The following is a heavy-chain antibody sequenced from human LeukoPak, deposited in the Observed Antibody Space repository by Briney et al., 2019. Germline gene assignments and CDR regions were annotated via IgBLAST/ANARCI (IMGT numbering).Heavy chain of an antibody. CDR2: FDPEDGET. CDR3: ATDRSPYYYGMDV. CDR1: GYTLTELS. V-gene: IGHV1-24*01. Sequence: ASVTVSFKVSGYTLTELSMHWVRQAPGKGLAWMGGFDPEDGETIYARKFQGRVTMTEDTSTDTAYMELSSLRSEDTAVYYCATDRSPYYYGMDVWGQGTTVTVSS. D-gene: IGHD2-15*01. J-gene: IGHJ6*02.